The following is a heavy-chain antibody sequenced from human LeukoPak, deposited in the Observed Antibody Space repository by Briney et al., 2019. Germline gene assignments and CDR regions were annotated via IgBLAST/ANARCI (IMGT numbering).Heavy chain of an antibody. J-gene: IGHJ3*02. D-gene: IGHD5/OR15-5a*01. CDR2: IHYSGTT. Sequence: SETLSLTCTVSGGSVSSYSWSWIRQPPGKGLEWIGYIHYSGTTNYNPSLKSRVAISVDRTKNQFSLKLSSVTATDTALYYCARHGGESIVSKVLHAFDIWGQGTMVTVSS. CDR3: ARHGGESIVSKVLHAFDI. CDR1: GGSVSSYS. V-gene: IGHV4-59*08.